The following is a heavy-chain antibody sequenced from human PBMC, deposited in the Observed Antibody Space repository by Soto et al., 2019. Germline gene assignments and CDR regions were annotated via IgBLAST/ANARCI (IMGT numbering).Heavy chain of an antibody. V-gene: IGHV4-31*03. J-gene: IGHJ6*02. D-gene: IGHD1-26*01. CDR1: GGSISSGGYY. CDR2: IYYGGST. CDR3: ARGAWGGTYNGPVYYYGMDV. Sequence: PSETLSLTCTVSGGSISSGGYYWSWIRQHPGKGLEWIGYIYYGGSTYYNPSLKSRVTISVDTSKNQFSLKLSSVTAADTAVYYCARGAWGGTYNGPVYYYGMDVWGQGTTVTVSS.